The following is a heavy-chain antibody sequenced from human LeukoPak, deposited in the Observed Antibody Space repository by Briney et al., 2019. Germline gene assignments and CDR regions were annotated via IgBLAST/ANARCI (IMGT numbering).Heavy chain of an antibody. V-gene: IGHV1-69*05. Sequence: SVKVSCKASGGTFSSYAISWVRQAPGQGLEWMGGIIPIFGTANYAQKFQGRVTITTDESTSTAYMELSSLRSEDTAVYYCARGPLIAAAGSFDWFDPWGQGTLVTVSS. D-gene: IGHD6-13*01. CDR1: GGTFSSYA. CDR3: ARGPLIAAAGSFDWFDP. J-gene: IGHJ5*02. CDR2: IIPIFGTA.